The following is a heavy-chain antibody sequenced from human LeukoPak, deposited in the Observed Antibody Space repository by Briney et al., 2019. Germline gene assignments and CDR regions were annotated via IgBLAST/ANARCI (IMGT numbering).Heavy chain of an antibody. J-gene: IGHJ5*02. CDR2: INPHSGDT. CDR3: ARDESGHWFDP. V-gene: IGHV1-2*06. CDR1: GYRFTGYY. Sequence: GASVKVSFKASGYRFTGYYIHWVRQAPGQGLEWMGRINPHSGDTTYAQKFHGRVTLTTDTSISTAYMELGRLRYDDTAVYYCARDESGHWFDPWGQGSLVTVSS.